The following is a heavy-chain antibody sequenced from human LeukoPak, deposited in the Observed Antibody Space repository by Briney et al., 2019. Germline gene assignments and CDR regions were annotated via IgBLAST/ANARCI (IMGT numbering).Heavy chain of an antibody. J-gene: IGHJ6*02. CDR3: ARELVVATTAGYYYYYGMDV. Sequence: PSETLSLTCTVSGGSISSYYWSWIRRPAGKGLEWIGRIYTSGSTNYNPSLKSRVTMSVDTSKNQFSLKLSSVTAADTAVYYCARELVVATTAGYYYYYGMDVWGQGTTVTVSS. CDR1: GGSISSYY. V-gene: IGHV4-4*07. CDR2: IYTSGST. D-gene: IGHD5-12*01.